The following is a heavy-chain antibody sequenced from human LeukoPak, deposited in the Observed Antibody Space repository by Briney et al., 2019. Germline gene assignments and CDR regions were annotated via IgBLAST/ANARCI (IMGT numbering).Heavy chain of an antibody. J-gene: IGHJ4*02. V-gene: IGHV3-74*01. CDR1: GFTFSSYW. Sequence: PGGSLRLSCAGSGFTFSSYWMHWVRQAPGKGLVWVSRINFDGSSTSYADSVKGRFTISRDNAKNSLYLQMNSLRAEDTALYYCATRIVGATTRGDYWGQGTLVTVSS. CDR2: INFDGSST. CDR3: ATRIVGATTRGDY. D-gene: IGHD1-26*01.